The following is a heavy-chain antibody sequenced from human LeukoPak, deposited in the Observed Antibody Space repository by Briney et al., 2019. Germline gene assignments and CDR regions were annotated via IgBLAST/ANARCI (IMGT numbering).Heavy chain of an antibody. V-gene: IGHV4-34*01. J-gene: IGHJ4*02. CDR2: INHSGST. D-gene: IGHD1-7*01. CDR1: GGSFSGYY. CDR3: AGGGLRYNWNYVLDY. Sequence: TSETLSLTCAVYGGSFSGYYWSWIRQPPGKGLEWIGEINHSGSTNYNPSLKSRVTISVDTSKNQFSLKLSSVTAADTAVYYCAGGGLRYNWNYVLDYWGQGTLVTASS.